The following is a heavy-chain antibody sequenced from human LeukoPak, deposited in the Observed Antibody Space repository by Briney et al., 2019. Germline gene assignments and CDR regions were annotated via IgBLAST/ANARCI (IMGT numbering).Heavy chain of an antibody. CDR3: TTDGVGVEGATYDN. V-gene: IGHV3-15*01. CDR2: IKAKAHGGTI. D-gene: IGHD1-26*01. J-gene: IGHJ4*02. Sequence: GGSLRLSCAASGFTLSKYAMTWVRQAPGRGLEWVGRIKAKAHGGTIEYAAPVKGRFTISRDDSKNTLYLQMNSLKTEDTAVYYCTTDGVGVEGATYDNWGQGTVVSVSS. CDR1: GFTLSKYA.